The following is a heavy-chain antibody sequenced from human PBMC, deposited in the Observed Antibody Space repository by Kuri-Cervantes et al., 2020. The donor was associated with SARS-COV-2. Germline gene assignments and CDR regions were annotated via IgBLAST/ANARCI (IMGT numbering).Heavy chain of an antibody. CDR1: GGTFSSYT. CDR2: IIPILGIA. CDR3: ARLRFLEWYPTYNWFDP. V-gene: IGHV1-69*02. D-gene: IGHD3-3*01. J-gene: IGHJ5*02. Sequence: SVKVSCKASGGTFSSYTISWVRQAPGQGLEWMGRIIPILGIANYAQKLQGRVTMTTDTSTSTAYMELRSLRSDDTAVYYCARLRFLEWYPTYNWFDPWGQGTLVTVSS.